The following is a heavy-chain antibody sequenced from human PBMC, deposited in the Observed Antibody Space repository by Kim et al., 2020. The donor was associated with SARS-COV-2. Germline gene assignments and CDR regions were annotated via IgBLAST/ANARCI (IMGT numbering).Heavy chain of an antibody. Sequence: SETLSLTCTVSGGSISSSSYYWGWIRQPPGKGLEWIGSIYYSGSTYYNPSLKSRVTISVDTSKNQFSLKLSSVTAADTAVYYCARRRFRYKGISYSSGYDYWGQGTLVTVSS. CDR1: GGSISSSSYY. CDR2: IYYSGST. J-gene: IGHJ4*02. V-gene: IGHV4-39*01. D-gene: IGHD6-19*01. CDR3: ARRRFRYKGISYSSGYDY.